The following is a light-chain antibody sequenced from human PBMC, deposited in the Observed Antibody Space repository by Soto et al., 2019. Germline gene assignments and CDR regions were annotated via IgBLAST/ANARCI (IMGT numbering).Light chain of an antibody. J-gene: IGKJ2*01. CDR1: QSLVHSDGNTY. CDR3: MQSIHWPHT. V-gene: IGKV2-30*02. CDR2: KVS. Sequence: DVVMTQSPLSLPVTLGQPASISCRSSQSLVHSDGNTYLVWFQQRPGQSPRRLIYKVSNRGSGVPDRFSGSGSGIDFTLKINRVVAEDVGVYYCMQSIHWPHTFGQGTKLEIK.